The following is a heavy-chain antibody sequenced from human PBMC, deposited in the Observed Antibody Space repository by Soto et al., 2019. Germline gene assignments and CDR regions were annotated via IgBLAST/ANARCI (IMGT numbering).Heavy chain of an antibody. CDR2: MNPNSGNT. Sequence: QVQLVQSGAEVKKPGASVKVSCKASGYTFTSYDINWVRQATGQGLEWMGWMNPNSGNTVYAQKFQGRVTMTRNTSISTADMELSSLRSEDTAVYYCARSDRQLGKYFQHWGQGTLVTVSS. D-gene: IGHD6-6*01. J-gene: IGHJ1*01. CDR1: GYTFTSYD. CDR3: ARSDRQLGKYFQH. V-gene: IGHV1-8*01.